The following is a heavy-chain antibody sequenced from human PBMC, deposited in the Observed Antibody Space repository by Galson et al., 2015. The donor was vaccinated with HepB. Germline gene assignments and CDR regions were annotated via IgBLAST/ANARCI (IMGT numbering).Heavy chain of an antibody. Sequence: SVKVSCKASGYTFTSYGISWVRRAPGQGLEWMGWISAYNGNTNYAQKLQGRVTMTTDTSTSTAYMELRSLRSDDTAVYYCARDEPKKYYYDSSGYYAQLDYWGQGTLVTVSS. V-gene: IGHV1-18*04. CDR2: ISAYNGNT. D-gene: IGHD3-22*01. J-gene: IGHJ4*02. CDR1: GYTFTSYG. CDR3: ARDEPKKYYYDSSGYYAQLDY.